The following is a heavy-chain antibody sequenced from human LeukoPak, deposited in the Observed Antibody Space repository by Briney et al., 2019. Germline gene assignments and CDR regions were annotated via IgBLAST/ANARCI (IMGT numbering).Heavy chain of an antibody. V-gene: IGHV1-18*01. Sequence: ASVKVSCKASGYTFTSYGISWVRQAPGQGLELMGWISAYNGNNNYAQKLQGSVTMTTDTPTSTAYLELRSLRSDDTAVYYCARGGLNYGSGGSYWGQGTLVTVSS. D-gene: IGHD3-10*01. J-gene: IGHJ4*02. CDR3: ARGGLNYGSGGSY. CDR2: ISAYNGNN. CDR1: GYTFTSYG.